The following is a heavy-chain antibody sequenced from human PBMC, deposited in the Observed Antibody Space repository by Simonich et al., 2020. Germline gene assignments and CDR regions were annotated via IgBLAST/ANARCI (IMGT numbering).Heavy chain of an antibody. CDR1: GYTFTGYY. Sequence: QVQLVQSGAEVKKPGASVKVSCKASGYTFTGYYLHWVRQAPGQGLEGSGWINPTGGGTNNAQKLQGRVTMTRDTSISTAYMGLSRLRSDDTAVYYCARDRAARYYYYYYMDVWGKGTTVTVSS. J-gene: IGHJ6*03. D-gene: IGHD6-6*01. V-gene: IGHV1-2*02. CDR2: INPTGGGT. CDR3: ARDRAARYYYYYYMDV.